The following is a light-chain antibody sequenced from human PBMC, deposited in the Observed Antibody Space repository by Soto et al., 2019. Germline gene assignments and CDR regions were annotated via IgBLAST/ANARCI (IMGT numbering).Light chain of an antibody. CDR3: CSYAGNSPYV. V-gene: IGLV2-23*01. J-gene: IGLJ1*01. Sequence: QSVLTQPASVSGSPGQSITISCTGTSSEVGTYNLVSWYQQHPGKAPKVMIYEGNKRPSGVPNRFSGSKSGNTASLTISGLQAEDEADYYCCSYAGNSPYVFGTGTKLTVL. CDR1: SSEVGTYNL. CDR2: EGN.